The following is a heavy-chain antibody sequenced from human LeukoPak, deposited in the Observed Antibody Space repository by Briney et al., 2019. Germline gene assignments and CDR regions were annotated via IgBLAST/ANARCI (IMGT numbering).Heavy chain of an antibody. CDR1: GGSISSSGYY. D-gene: IGHD6-19*01. Sequence: SQTLSLTCTVSGGSISSSGYYWSWIRQPPGKGLEWIGYIYYSGSTYYNPSLKSRVTISVDTSKNQFSLKLSSVTAADTAVYYCERDGAAVAGRGCDYWGQGTLVTVSS. V-gene: IGHV4-31*03. CDR3: ERDGAAVAGRGCDY. J-gene: IGHJ4*02. CDR2: IYYSGST.